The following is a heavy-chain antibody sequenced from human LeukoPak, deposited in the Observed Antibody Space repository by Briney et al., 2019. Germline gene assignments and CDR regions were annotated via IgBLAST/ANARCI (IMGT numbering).Heavy chain of an antibody. CDR3: ARKYNSGWWIDC. CDR2: ISGSGGST. V-gene: IGHV3-23*01. J-gene: IGHJ4*02. D-gene: IGHD6-19*01. CDR1: GFTFSSYA. Sequence: PGGSLRLSCAASGFTFSSYAMSWVRQAPGKGLEWVSAISGSGGSTYYADSVEGRFTISRDNSKNTLYLHMNTLRAEDTAVYYCARKYNSGWWIDCWGQGTLVTVSS.